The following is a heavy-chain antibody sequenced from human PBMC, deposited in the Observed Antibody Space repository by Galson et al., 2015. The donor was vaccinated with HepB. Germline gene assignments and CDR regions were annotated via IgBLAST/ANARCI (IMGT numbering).Heavy chain of an antibody. D-gene: IGHD6-6*01. CDR3: AKDQGGRQLVRWGYFDY. Sequence: SLRLSCAASGFTFSSYGMHWVRQAPGKGLEWVAVISYDGSNKYYADSVKGRFTISRDNSKNTLYLQMNSLRAEDTAVYYCAKDQGGRQLVRWGYFDYWGQGTLVTVSS. CDR1: GFTFSSYG. CDR2: ISYDGSNK. J-gene: IGHJ4*02. V-gene: IGHV3-30*18.